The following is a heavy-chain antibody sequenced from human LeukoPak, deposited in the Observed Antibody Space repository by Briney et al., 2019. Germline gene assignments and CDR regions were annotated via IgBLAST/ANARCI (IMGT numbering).Heavy chain of an antibody. Sequence: GGSLGLSCAASGFTFSTYAMSWVRQAPGKGLEWVSTISGSGANTYYADSVRGRFTISRDNSKNTLYLHMNSLRAEDTAVYYCAKERAGYINPYYFDYWGQGTLVTVSS. CDR3: AKERAGYINPYYFDY. CDR1: GFTFSTYA. CDR2: ISGSGANT. V-gene: IGHV3-23*01. D-gene: IGHD3-9*01. J-gene: IGHJ4*02.